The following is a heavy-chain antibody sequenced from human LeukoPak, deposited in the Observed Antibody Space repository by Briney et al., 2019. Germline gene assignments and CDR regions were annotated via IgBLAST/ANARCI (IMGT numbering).Heavy chain of an antibody. CDR2: ISGSGGST. V-gene: IGHV3-23*01. D-gene: IGHD6-13*01. CDR3: AKVDIRYSSSGDDY. J-gene: IGHJ4*02. Sequence: GGSPRLSCAASGFTFSSYAVSWVRQAPGKGLEWVSAISGSGGSTYYADSVKGRFTISRDNSKNTLYLQMNSLRAEDTAVYYCAKVDIRYSSSGDDYWGQGTLVTVSS. CDR1: GFTFSSYA.